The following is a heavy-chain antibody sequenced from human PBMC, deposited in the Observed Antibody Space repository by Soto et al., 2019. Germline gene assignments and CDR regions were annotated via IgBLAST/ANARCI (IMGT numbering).Heavy chain of an antibody. CDR3: AKDRSSSWYVPWFDP. CDR2: ISGSGGST. J-gene: IGHJ5*02. V-gene: IGHV3-23*01. Sequence: PGGSLRLSCAASGFTFSSYAMSWVRQAPGKGLEWVSAISGSGGSTYYADSVKGRFTISRDNSKNTLYLQMNSLRAEDTAVYYCAKDRSSSWYVPWFDPWGQGTLVTVSS. CDR1: GFTFSSYA. D-gene: IGHD6-13*01.